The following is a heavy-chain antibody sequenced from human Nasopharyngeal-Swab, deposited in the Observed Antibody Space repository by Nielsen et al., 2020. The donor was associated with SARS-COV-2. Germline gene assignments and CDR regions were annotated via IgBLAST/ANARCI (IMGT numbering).Heavy chain of an antibody. CDR3: AKDLGIAVAGTGHDL. J-gene: IGHJ5*02. Sequence: GGSLRLSCAASGFSFDDYAMHWVRQAPGKGLEWVSGISWNSGRIGYADSVKGRFTISRDNAKNSLFLQMNSLRAEDTALYYCAKDLGIAVAGTGHDLGGQGTLVTVSS. V-gene: IGHV3-9*01. CDR2: ISWNSGRI. CDR1: GFSFDDYA. D-gene: IGHD6-19*01.